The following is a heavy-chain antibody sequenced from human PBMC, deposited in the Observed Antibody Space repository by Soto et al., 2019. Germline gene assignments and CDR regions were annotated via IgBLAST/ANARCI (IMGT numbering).Heavy chain of an antibody. CDR1: GFTFSSYA. V-gene: IGHV3-23*01. Sequence: GGSLRLSCAASGFTFSSYAMSWVRQAPGKGLEWVSAISGSGGSTYYADSVKGRFTISRDNSKNTLYLQMNSLRAEDTAVYYCAKGPSKTLAAAGTGTDYWGQGTLVTVSS. D-gene: IGHD6-13*01. CDR2: ISGSGGST. CDR3: AKGPSKTLAAAGTGTDY. J-gene: IGHJ4*02.